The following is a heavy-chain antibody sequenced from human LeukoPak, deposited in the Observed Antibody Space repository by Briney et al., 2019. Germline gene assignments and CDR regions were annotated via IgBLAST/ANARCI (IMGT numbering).Heavy chain of an antibody. D-gene: IGHD4-11*01. CDR2: IYTSGST. V-gene: IGHV4-4*07. CDR1: GGSISSYY. J-gene: IGHJ6*03. CDR3: ARDSYSNYSYYYYYMDV. Sequence: SETLSLTCTVSGGSISSYYWSWIRQPAGKGLEWIGRIYTSGSTNHNPSLKSRVTMSVDTSKNQFSLKLSSVTAADTAVYYCARDSYSNYSYYYYYMDVWGKGTTVTVSS.